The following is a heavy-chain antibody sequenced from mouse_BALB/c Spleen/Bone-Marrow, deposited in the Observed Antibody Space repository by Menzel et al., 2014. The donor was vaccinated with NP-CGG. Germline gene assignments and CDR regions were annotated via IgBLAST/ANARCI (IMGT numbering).Heavy chain of an antibody. CDR2: INPDSSTI. CDR3: ARLNYYGNLFV. D-gene: IGHD1-1*01. V-gene: IGHV4-1*02. Sequence: EVQVVESGGGLVQPGGSLKLSCAASGFDFSRFWMSWVRRAPGKGLEWIGEINPDSSTINYTPPLKDKFIISRDNAKNTLYLQMSKVRSEDTALYYCARLNYYGNLFVWGAGTTVTVSS. CDR1: GFDFSRFW. J-gene: IGHJ1*01.